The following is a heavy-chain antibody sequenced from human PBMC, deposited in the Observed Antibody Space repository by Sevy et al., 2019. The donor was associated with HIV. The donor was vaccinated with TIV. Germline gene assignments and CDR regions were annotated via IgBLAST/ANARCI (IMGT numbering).Heavy chain of an antibody. J-gene: IGHJ4*02. V-gene: IGHV4-59*01. CDR2: INYSGST. Sequence: SETLSLTCTVSGGSISSYYCCWIRQPPGKGLEWIGYINYSGSTNYNPSLKSRVTISIDTSKNQFSLKLTSVTAADTAVYYFARDPITVAPYFDYWSQGTLVTVSS. CDR1: GGSISSYY. D-gene: IGHD6-19*01. CDR3: ARDPITVAPYFDY.